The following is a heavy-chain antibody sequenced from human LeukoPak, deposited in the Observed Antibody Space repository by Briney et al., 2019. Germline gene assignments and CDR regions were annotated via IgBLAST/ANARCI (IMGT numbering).Heavy chain of an antibody. CDR3: ANGRGPNTGPTLDY. CDR1: GLTFSSCS. CDR2: ISGSGGNT. J-gene: IGHJ4*02. D-gene: IGHD2-15*01. V-gene: IGHV3-23*01. Sequence: GGPLRLSCAASGLTFSSCSMTWVRQAPGKGLEWVSCISGSGGNTYYADSVKGRFTISRDNSKNTLYLQLNSLRAEDTAIYYCANGRGPNTGPTLDYWGQGTLVTVSS.